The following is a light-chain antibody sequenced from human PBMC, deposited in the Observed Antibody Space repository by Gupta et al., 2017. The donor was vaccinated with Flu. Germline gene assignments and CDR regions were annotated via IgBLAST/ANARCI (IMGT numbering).Light chain of an antibody. Sequence: EVVLTQYPGTLSLSLGERATLSCRASQNVNDRYIAWYQQKVGQAPRLLIYGASNRAAGIPDRFSGSGSGTDFTLTISRLEPEDFAVYYCQQDGNSPRTFGQGTKV. V-gene: IGKV3-20*01. CDR1: QNVNDRY. CDR2: GAS. CDR3: QQDGNSPRT. J-gene: IGKJ1*01.